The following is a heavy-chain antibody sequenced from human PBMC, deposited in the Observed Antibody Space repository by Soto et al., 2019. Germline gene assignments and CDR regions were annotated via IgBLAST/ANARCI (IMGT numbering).Heavy chain of an antibody. CDR2: TRNKANSYTT. Sequence: GGSLRLSCAASGFTFSDHYMDWVRQAPGKGLEWVGRTRNKANSYTTEYAASVKGRFTISRDDSKNSLYLQMNSLKTEDTAVYYCARDLTMVRGVYYCYGMDVWGQGTTVTVSS. D-gene: IGHD3-10*01. J-gene: IGHJ6*02. CDR1: GFTFSDHY. CDR3: ARDLTMVRGVYYCYGMDV. V-gene: IGHV3-72*01.